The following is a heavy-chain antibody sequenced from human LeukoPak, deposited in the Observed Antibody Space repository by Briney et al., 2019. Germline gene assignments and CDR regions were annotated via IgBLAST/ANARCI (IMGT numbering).Heavy chain of an antibody. V-gene: IGHV1-69*06. CDR3: AREGSGMVRGVFDP. J-gene: IGHJ5*02. D-gene: IGHD3-10*01. CDR1: GGTFSSYA. Sequence: GASVKVSCKASGGTFSSYAISWVRQAPGQGLEWMGGIIPIFGTANYAQKIQGRVTITADKSTSTAYMELSSLRSEDTAVYYCAREGSGMVRGVFDPWGQGTLVTVSS. CDR2: IIPIFGTA.